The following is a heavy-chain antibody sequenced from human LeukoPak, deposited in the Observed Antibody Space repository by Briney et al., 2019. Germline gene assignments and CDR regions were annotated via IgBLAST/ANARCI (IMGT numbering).Heavy chain of an antibody. J-gene: IGHJ4*02. D-gene: IGHD3-3*01. V-gene: IGHV1-18*01. CDR1: GYTFASYG. CDR3: ATGNDFWSGYYTFDY. CDR2: ISTYNGNT. Sequence: ASVKVSCKASGYTFASYGISWVRQAPGQGLEWMGWISTYNGNTNYAQNLQGRVTMTTDTSTSTAYMELRSLRSEDTAVYYCATGNDFWSGYYTFDYWGQGTLVTVSS.